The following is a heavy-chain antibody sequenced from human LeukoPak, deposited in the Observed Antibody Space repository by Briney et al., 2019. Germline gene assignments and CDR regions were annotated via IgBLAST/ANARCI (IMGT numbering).Heavy chain of an antibody. J-gene: IGHJ3*02. CDR3: ARSIVVVPAAEYI. CDR1: GFTFSSYA. Sequence: GGSLRLSCAASGFTFSSYAMSWVRQAPGEGLEWVSAISGSGGSTYYADSVKGRFTISRDNSKNTLYLQMNSLRAEDTAVYYCARSIVVVPAAEYIWGQGSMVTVSS. CDR2: ISGSGGST. D-gene: IGHD2-2*01. V-gene: IGHV3-23*01.